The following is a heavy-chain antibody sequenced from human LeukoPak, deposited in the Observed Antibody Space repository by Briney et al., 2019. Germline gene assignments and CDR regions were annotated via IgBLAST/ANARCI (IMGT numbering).Heavy chain of an antibody. D-gene: IGHD7-27*01. J-gene: IGHJ3*02. V-gene: IGHV4-30-4*08. CDR3: ARLWALGDAFDI. CDR2: IYYSGST. CDR1: GGSISSGDYY. Sequence: PSETLSLTCTVSGGSISSGDYYWSWIRQPPGKGLEWIGYIYYSGSTYYNPSLKSRVTISVDTSKNQFSLKLSSVTAADTAVYYCARLWALGDAFDIWGQGTMVTVSS.